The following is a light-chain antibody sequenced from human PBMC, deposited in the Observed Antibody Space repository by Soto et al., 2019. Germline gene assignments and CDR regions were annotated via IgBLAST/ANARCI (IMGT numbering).Light chain of an antibody. V-gene: IGKV3-11*01. J-gene: IGKJ2*01. CDR2: DAS. Sequence: EIVLTQSPATLSLSPGERATLSCRASQSVSYYLAWYQQKPGQAPRLLIYDASNRATGIPARFSGSGSGTDFTLTISGLAPEDFAVYYCQQRGNWPLTFGQGTKLEIK. CDR1: QSVSYY. CDR3: QQRGNWPLT.